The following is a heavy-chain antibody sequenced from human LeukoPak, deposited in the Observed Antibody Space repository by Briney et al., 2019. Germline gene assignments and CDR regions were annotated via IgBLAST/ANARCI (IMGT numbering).Heavy chain of an antibody. CDR3: ARAAYSGSYHSDY. CDR1: GGSVNSGSYY. CDR2: IYYSGST. J-gene: IGHJ4*02. D-gene: IGHD1-26*01. Sequence: SETLSLTCTVSGGSVNSGSYYWNWIRQPPGKGLEWVGYIYYSGSTNYNPSLKSRVTISVDTSKNQFSLKLSSVTAADTAVYYCARAAYSGSYHSDYWGQGTLVTVSS. V-gene: IGHV4-61*01.